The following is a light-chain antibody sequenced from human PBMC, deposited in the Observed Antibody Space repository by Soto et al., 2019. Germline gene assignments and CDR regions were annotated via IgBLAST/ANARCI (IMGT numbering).Light chain of an antibody. CDR1: SSDVGSYNV. J-gene: IGLJ1*01. CDR2: EVS. CDR3: CSRVGSSPTYV. Sequence: QSALTQPASVTGSPGQSITISCTGTSSDVGSYNVVSWYQQDPGKAPKLIIYEVSKRPSGVSDRFSGSKSGNTASLTISGLQAEDDADDHGCSRVGSSPTYVFGTGTKVT. V-gene: IGLV2-23*02.